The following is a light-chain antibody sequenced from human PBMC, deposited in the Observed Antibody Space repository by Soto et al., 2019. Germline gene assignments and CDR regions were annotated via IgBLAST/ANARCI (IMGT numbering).Light chain of an antibody. Sequence: EIVLTQSPATLSLSPGERATLSCRAGQSVSSYLAWYQQKPGQAPRLLIYGASSRATGIPDRFSGSGSGTDFTLTISRLEPEDFAVYYCQQYGSSPPLTFGQGTKVDIK. J-gene: IGKJ1*01. CDR1: QSVSSY. V-gene: IGKV3-20*01. CDR2: GAS. CDR3: QQYGSSPPLT.